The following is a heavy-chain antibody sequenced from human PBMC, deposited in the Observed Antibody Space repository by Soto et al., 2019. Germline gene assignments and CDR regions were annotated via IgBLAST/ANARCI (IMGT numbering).Heavy chain of an antibody. D-gene: IGHD6-13*01. CDR2: ISYDGSNK. CDR1: GFTFSSYA. Sequence: GGSLRLSCAASGFTFSSYAMHWVRQAPGKGLEWVAVISYDGSNKYYADSVKGRFTISRDNAKNTLYLQMNSLRAEDTAVYYCARTIAAEENDYWGQGTLVTVSS. CDR3: ARTIAAEENDY. J-gene: IGHJ4*02. V-gene: IGHV3-30-3*01.